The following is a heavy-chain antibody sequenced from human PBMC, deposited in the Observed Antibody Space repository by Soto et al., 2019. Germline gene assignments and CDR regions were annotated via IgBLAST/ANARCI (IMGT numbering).Heavy chain of an antibody. V-gene: IGHV3-30-3*01. CDR2: ISYDGGNK. CDR3: ARPDYGSGSYPDY. Sequence: QVQLVESGGGVVQPGRSLRLSCAASGFTFSSYAMHWVRQAPGKGLEWVAVISYDGGNKYYAESVKGRFTISRDNSKNTLYLQINSLRAEDTAVYYCARPDYGSGSYPDYWGQGTLVTVSS. D-gene: IGHD3-10*01. J-gene: IGHJ4*02. CDR1: GFTFSSYA.